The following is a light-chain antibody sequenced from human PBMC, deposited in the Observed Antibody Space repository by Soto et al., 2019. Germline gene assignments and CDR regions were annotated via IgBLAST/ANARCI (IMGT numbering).Light chain of an antibody. V-gene: IGKV4-1*01. CDR2: WAF. Sequence: DIVMTQSPDSLAVSLGERATINCKSSQSVLVTPDNKNNLAWYQQKPGQPPRLLIYWAFFRESGVPDRFSGSGSGTDFTLTITSLRAEDVAVYYCQQYFIAPLTFGGGTKVESK. CDR3: QQYFIAPLT. J-gene: IGKJ4*01. CDR1: QSVLVTPDNKNN.